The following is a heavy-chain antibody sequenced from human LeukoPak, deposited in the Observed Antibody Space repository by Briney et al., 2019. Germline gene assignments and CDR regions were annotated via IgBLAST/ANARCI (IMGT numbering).Heavy chain of an antibody. J-gene: IGHJ4*02. CDR1: GFTFDDYG. V-gene: IGHV3-20*04. D-gene: IGHD2-2*02. CDR2: TIWNGAST. Sequence: GGSLRLSCSAAGFTFDDYGMSWVRQAQGKGLEWVSGTIWNGASTAYADSVKGRFTISRDNAKNSLYLQMNSLRAEDTALYYCARGDTTAIRDFDYWGQGTMVTVSS. CDR3: ARGDTTAIRDFDY.